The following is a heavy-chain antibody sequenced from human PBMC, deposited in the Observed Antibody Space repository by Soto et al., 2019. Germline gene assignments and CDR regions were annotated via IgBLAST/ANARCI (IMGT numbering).Heavy chain of an antibody. Sequence: SAEVCSEACGFGFTCCARRWVQHSTGQDFEWMGWMNPNNGNTAYAQKFQGRVTMTRDTSKSTAFMELSSLTSEDTVVYYCARGPRNWGVDFWGKGTLVTVSS. CDR2: MNPNNGNT. CDR1: GFGFTCCA. CDR3: ARGPRNWGVDF. J-gene: IGHJ4*02. V-gene: IGHV1-8*01. D-gene: IGHD7-27*01.